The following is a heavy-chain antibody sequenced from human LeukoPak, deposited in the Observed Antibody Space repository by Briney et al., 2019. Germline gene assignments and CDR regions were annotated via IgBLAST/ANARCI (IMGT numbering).Heavy chain of an antibody. Sequence: ASVKVSCETSGYIFSSYHITWVRQAPGQGLEWMGWITTYDGNTISAQNFQGRLTMTTDTATGTAYMELGSLRSDDTAVYYCARYKHHNYFDSWGQGTLVTVSS. J-gene: IGHJ4*02. D-gene: IGHD1-1*01. V-gene: IGHV1-18*01. CDR2: ITTYDGNT. CDR1: GYIFSSYH. CDR3: ARYKHHNYFDS.